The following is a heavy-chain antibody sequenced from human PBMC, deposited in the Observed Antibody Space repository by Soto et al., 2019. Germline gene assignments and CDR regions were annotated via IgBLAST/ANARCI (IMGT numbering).Heavy chain of an antibody. V-gene: IGHV5-51*01. CDR1: GDRLTRYW. Sequence: GESLKISCKGSGDRLTRYWIGWVRQMPGKGLEWMGIIYPDDSETRYSPSFQGQVTFSADKSISTAYLQWSSLKASDTAMYYCASLTMVRGVLGGMDVWGQGTTVTVSS. CDR3: ASLTMVRGVLGGMDV. CDR2: IYPDDSET. J-gene: IGHJ6*02. D-gene: IGHD3-10*01.